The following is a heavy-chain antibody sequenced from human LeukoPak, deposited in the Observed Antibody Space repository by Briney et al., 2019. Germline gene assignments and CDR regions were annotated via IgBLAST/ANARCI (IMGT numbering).Heavy chain of an antibody. V-gene: IGHV3-66*01. J-gene: IGHJ5*02. CDR2: IYSGGST. D-gene: IGHD6-19*01. CDR3: ARSSGWYDWFDP. Sequence: PGGSLRLSCAASGFTFSSYAMSWVRQAPGKGLEWVSAIYSGGSTYYADSAKGRFTISRDNAKNTLYLQMNSLRAEDTAVYYCARSSGWYDWFDPWGQGTLVTVSS. CDR1: GFTFSSYA.